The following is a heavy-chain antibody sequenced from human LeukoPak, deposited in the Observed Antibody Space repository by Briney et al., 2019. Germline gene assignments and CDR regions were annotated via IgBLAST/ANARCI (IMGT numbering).Heavy chain of an antibody. J-gene: IGHJ4*02. Sequence: GGSLRLSCAASGFTFSSYAMHRVRQAPGKGLEWVAVISYDGSNKYYADSVKGRFTISRDNSKNTLYLQMNSLRAEDTAVYYCARVWPDSSGHEPHDWGQGTLVTVSS. V-gene: IGHV3-30-3*01. CDR3: ARVWPDSSGHEPHD. D-gene: IGHD3-22*01. CDR1: GFTFSSYA. CDR2: ISYDGSNK.